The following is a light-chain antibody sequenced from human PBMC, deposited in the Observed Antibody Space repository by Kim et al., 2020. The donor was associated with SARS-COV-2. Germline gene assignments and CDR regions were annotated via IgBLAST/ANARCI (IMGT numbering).Light chain of an antibody. Sequence: VALGQKVRITCQGDSHRSYYATWYQQKPGQAPILVIYGKNNRPSGIPDRFSGSSSGNTASLTITGTQAGDEADYYCNSRDSNDNVVFGGGTQLTVL. V-gene: IGLV3-19*01. CDR3: NSRDSNDNVV. J-gene: IGLJ2*01. CDR1: SHRSYY. CDR2: GKN.